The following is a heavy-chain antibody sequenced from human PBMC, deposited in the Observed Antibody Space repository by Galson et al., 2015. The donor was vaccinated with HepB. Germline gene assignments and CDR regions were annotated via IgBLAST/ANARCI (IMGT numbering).Heavy chain of an antibody. CDR3: ARDLGWNPRYYYGMDV. D-gene: IGHD1-1*01. CDR1: GFTFSSYS. CDR2: ISSSSSYI. Sequence: SLRLSCAASGFTFSSYSMNWVRQAPGKGLEWVSSISSSSSYIYYADSVKGRFTISRDNAKNSLYLQMNSLRAEDTAVYYCARDLGWNPRYYYGMDVWGQGTTVTVSS. V-gene: IGHV3-21*01. J-gene: IGHJ6*02.